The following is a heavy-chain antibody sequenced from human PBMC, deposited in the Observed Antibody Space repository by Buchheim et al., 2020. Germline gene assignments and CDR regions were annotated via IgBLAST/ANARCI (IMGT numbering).Heavy chain of an antibody. CDR2: ISYDGSNK. CDR3: AAEYQLLSLYYYGMDV. D-gene: IGHD2-2*01. CDR1: GFTFSSYG. V-gene: IGHV3-30*03. J-gene: IGHJ6*02. Sequence: QVQLVESGGGVVQPGRSLRLSCAASGFTFSSYGMHWVRQAPGKGLEWVAVISYDGSNKYYADSVKGRFTISRDNSKNTLYLQMNSLSAEDTAVYYCAAEYQLLSLYYYGMDVWGQGTT.